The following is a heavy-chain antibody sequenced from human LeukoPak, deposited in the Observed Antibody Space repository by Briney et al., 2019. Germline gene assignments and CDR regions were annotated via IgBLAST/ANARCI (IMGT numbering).Heavy chain of an antibody. Sequence: PSETLSLTCAVYGGSFSGYYWSWIRQPPGKGLEWIGEINHSGSTNYNPSLKSRVTISVDTSKNQFSLKLSSVTAADTAVYYCAGVGTSGGFDYWGQGTLVTVSS. CDR1: GGSFSGYY. D-gene: IGHD1-26*01. V-gene: IGHV4-34*01. J-gene: IGHJ4*02. CDR2: INHSGST. CDR3: AGVGTSGGFDY.